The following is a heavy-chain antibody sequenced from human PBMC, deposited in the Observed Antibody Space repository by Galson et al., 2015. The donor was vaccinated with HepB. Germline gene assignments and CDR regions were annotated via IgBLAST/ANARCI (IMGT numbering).Heavy chain of an antibody. CDR3: AKARGSRHGHFEY. CDR1: GFTFSDYA. CDR2: IFSSGEAT. J-gene: IGHJ4*02. V-gene: IGHV3-23*01. Sequence: SLRLSCAASGFTFSDYAMSWARQAPGRGLEWVSRIFSSGEATYFPDSVKGRFTISRDNSNNVLYLQMKNLRADDTAVYYCAKARGSRHGHFEYWGQGALVTVSS. D-gene: IGHD5-12*01.